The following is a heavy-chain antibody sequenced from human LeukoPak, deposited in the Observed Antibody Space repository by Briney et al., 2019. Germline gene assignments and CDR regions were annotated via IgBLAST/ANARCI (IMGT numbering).Heavy chain of an antibody. CDR1: SGSFSDHY. J-gene: IGHJ5*01. Sequence: PSETLSLTCAVYSGSFSDHYWSWIRQSPGKGLEWIGEINHSGTNNYFPSLKSRATISVDTSKNQFSLKLSSVTAADTAVYYCARMIRGVQSHLSWFDSWGQGTLVTVSS. V-gene: IGHV4-34*01. D-gene: IGHD3-10*01. CDR3: ARMIRGVQSHLSWFDS. CDR2: INHSGTN.